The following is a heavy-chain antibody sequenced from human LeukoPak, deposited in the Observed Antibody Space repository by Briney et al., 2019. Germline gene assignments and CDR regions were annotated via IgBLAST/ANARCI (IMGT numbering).Heavy chain of an antibody. Sequence: TSETLSLTCTVSGASIRSYYWSWIRQPPGRGLEWIGYMYNSGSTYYNPSLKSRVTISGDTSKNQFSLKLTSVTAADTAVYYCARDGSDGGLWGRGTLVTVSS. V-gene: IGHV4-59*01. J-gene: IGHJ2*01. D-gene: IGHD5-24*01. CDR1: GASIRSYY. CDR3: ARDGSDGGL. CDR2: MYNSGST.